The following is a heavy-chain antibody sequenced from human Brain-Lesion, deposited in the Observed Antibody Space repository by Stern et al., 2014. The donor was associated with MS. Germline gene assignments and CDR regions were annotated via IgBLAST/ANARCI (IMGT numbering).Heavy chain of an antibody. V-gene: IGHV5-51*04. D-gene: IGHD5-12*01. J-gene: IGHJ4*02. CDR1: GYLFDDYW. CDR2: IFPLASNP. Sequence: EVQLVQSGAEVKKPGESLKISCEASGYLFDDYWIGWVRQMSGRGLELVAIIFPLASNPRYSPSSKGGVTISADKPISPAYLMGIALKAWHPAMYYGAKSPATPSGYDRFDYWGQGALVTVSS. CDR3: AKSPATPSGYDRFDY.